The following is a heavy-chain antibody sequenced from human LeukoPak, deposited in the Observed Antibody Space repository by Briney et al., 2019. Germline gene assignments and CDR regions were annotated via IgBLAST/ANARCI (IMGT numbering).Heavy chain of an antibody. J-gene: IGHJ4*02. Sequence: SETLSLTCTVSGGSISSGSYYWSWIRQAAGKGLEWIGRIYTSGSTNYNPSLKSRVTISVDTSKNQFSLKLSSVTAADTAVYYCARSYYDFWSGYSQTYYFDYWGQGTLVTVSS. V-gene: IGHV4-61*02. CDR2: IYTSGST. D-gene: IGHD3-3*01. CDR3: ARSYYDFWSGYSQTYYFDY. CDR1: GGSISSGSYY.